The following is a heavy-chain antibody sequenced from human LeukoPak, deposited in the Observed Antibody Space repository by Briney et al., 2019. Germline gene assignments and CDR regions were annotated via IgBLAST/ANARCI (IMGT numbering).Heavy chain of an antibody. CDR1: GYTFTSYG. V-gene: IGHV1-18*01. D-gene: IGHD1-7*01. CDR3: ARDFVGLELRYYYYGMDV. CDR2: ISAYNGNT. Sequence: ASVKVSCKASGYTFTSYGISWVRQAPGQGLEWMGWISAYNGNTNYAQKLQGRVTMTTDTSTSTAYMELRSLRSDDTAVYYCARDFVGLELRYYYYGMDVWGQGTTVTVSS. J-gene: IGHJ6*02.